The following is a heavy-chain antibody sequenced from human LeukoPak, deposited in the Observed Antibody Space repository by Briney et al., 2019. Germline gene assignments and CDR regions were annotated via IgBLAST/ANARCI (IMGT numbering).Heavy chain of an antibody. CDR1: GGTFSSYA. J-gene: IGHJ3*02. Sequence: ASVKVSCKASGGTFSSYAISWVRQAPGQGLEWMGGIIPIFGTANYAQKFQGRVTITADESTSTAYMELSSLRSEDTAVYYCARDPWFGEEHAFDIWGQGTMVTVSS. CDR2: IIPIFGTA. CDR3: ARDPWFGEEHAFDI. V-gene: IGHV1-69*13. D-gene: IGHD3-10*01.